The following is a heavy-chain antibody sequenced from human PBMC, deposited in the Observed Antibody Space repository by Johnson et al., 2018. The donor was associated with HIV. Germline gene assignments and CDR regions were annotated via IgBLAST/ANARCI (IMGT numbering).Heavy chain of an antibody. CDR1: GFVFSDSH. J-gene: IGHJ3*02. CDR3: ARVVSDYNFWSGSLHAFDI. Sequence: QVQLVESGGDLVKPGGSLRLSCVASGFVFSDSHMSWIRQAPGKGLEWISYVSSGGSSIYYADSVRGRFTISRDNAKNSLFLQLNRLRAGDTAVYYCARVVSDYNFWSGSLHAFDIWGQGTKVTVSS. V-gene: IGHV3-11*04. D-gene: IGHD3-3*01. CDR2: VSSGGSSI.